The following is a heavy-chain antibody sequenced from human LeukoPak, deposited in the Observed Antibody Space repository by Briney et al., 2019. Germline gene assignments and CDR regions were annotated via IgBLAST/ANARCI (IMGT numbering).Heavy chain of an antibody. J-gene: IGHJ4*02. V-gene: IGHV3-48*03. CDR3: ARENYGRGDFDF. CDR1: GFNFEDYE. CDR2: ISSTGTSI. Sequence: GGSLRLSCVGSGFNFEDYEMNWVRQAPGKGLEWVSYISSTGTSIYYADSVKGQFTISRDNAKNSLYLQMNSLKTEDTAVYFCARENYGRGDFDFWGQGTLVTVSS. D-gene: IGHD4-17*01.